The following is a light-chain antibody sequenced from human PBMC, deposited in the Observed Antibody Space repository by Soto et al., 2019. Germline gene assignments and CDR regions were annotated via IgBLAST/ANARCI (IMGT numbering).Light chain of an antibody. Sequence: DIQMTQSPSSLAASVGERVTITCRASQNIHSFLNWYPQTPGKAPQVLIYGGSALQSGVPSRFSGSGSGTDFTLTISSLQPEDWASDFCQQSYNSPSTVGPGTRVDI. CDR3: QQSYNSPST. CDR1: QNIHSF. CDR2: GGS. J-gene: IGKJ3*01. V-gene: IGKV1-39*01.